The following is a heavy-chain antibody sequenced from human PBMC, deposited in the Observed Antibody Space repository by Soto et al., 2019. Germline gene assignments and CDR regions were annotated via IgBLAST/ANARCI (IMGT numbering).Heavy chain of an antibody. Sequence: PGGSLRLSCAASGFTFISYAMSWVRQAPWKGLEWVSAISGSGGSTYYADSVKGRFTISRDNSKNTLYLQMNSLRAEDTAVYYCAKEVRGVIIGYNWFDPWGQGTLVTVSS. D-gene: IGHD3-10*01. CDR3: AKEVRGVIIGYNWFDP. CDR1: GFTFISYA. V-gene: IGHV3-23*01. CDR2: ISGSGGST. J-gene: IGHJ5*02.